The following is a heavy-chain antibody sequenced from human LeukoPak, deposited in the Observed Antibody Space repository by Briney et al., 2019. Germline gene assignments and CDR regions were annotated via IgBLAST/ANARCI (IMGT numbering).Heavy chain of an antibody. Sequence: GGSLRLSCAASGFTFSGSAMHWVRQASGKGLEWVGRIRSKANSYATAYAASVKGRFTISRDDSKNTAYLQMNSLKTEDTAVYYCTRQGDGSLIDYWGQGTLVTVSS. D-gene: IGHD3-16*01. V-gene: IGHV3-73*01. CDR3: TRQGDGSLIDY. CDR2: IRSKANSYAT. CDR1: GFTFSGSA. J-gene: IGHJ4*02.